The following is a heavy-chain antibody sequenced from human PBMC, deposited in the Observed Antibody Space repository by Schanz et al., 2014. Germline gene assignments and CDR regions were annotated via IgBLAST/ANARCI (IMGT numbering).Heavy chain of an antibody. J-gene: IGHJ6*02. D-gene: IGHD2-15*01. CDR2: ISGSGETT. CDR1: GFTFSSYA. Sequence: VQLLESGGGLVQPGGSLRLSCAASGFTFSSYAMSWVRQAPGKGLEWVSAISGSGETTYYADSVKGRFTISRDNSKNALYLQMNSLRAEDAAVYYCARVELSVYYYAMDVWGQGTTVTVSS. V-gene: IGHV3-23*01. CDR3: ARVELSVYYYAMDV.